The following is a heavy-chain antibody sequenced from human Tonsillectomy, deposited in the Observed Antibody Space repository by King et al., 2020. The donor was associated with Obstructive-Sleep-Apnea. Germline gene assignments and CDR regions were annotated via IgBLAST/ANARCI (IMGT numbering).Heavy chain of an antibody. CDR1: GYTFTSYY. J-gene: IGHJ6*02. CDR3: ARDLPYSSGWYGPYYYYGMDV. V-gene: IGHV1-46*01. CDR2: INPSGGST. D-gene: IGHD6-19*01. Sequence: VQLVESGAEVKKPGASVKVSCKASGYTFTSYYMHWVRQAPGQGLEWMGIINPSGGSTSYAQKFQGRVTMTRDTSTSTVYMELSSLRSEDTAVYYCARDLPYSSGWYGPYYYYGMDVWGQGTTVTVSS.